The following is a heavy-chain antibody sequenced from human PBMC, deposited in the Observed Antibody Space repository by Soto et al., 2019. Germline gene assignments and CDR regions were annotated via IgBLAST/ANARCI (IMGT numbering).Heavy chain of an antibody. CDR1: GYMFSSYY. CDR3: TREYFRGRLEWAFDI. D-gene: IGHD3-3*01. CDR2: INLSSGRA. Sequence: ASVKVSCKTSGYMFSSYYMHWVRQAPGQGLEWMGIINLSSGRANYPQKFQGRVTMTSDTSTSTLYMELSSLRSEDTAVYYCTREYFRGRLEWAFDIWGQGTMVTVAS. J-gene: IGHJ3*02. V-gene: IGHV1-46*03.